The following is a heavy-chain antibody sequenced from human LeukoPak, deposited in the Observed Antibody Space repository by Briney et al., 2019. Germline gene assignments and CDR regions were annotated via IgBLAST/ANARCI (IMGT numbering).Heavy chain of an antibody. CDR3: ARGKTDYDILTGYYKGHWFDP. J-gene: IGHJ5*02. CDR2: IIPIFGTA. V-gene: IGHV1-69*13. Sequence: ASVKVSCKASGGTFISYAISWVRQAPGQGLEWMGGIIPIFGTANYAQKFQGRVTITADESTSTAYMELSSLRSEDTAVYYCARGKTDYDILTGYYKGHWFDPWGQGTLVTVSS. CDR1: GGTFISYA. D-gene: IGHD3-9*01.